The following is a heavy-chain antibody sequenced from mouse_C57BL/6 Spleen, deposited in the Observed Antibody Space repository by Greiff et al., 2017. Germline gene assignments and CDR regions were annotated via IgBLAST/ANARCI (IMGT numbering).Heavy chain of an antibody. CDR3: ERSYYSTFDY. CDR2: IYPSDSET. V-gene: IGHV1-61*01. CDR1: GYTFTSYW. J-gene: IGHJ2*01. D-gene: IGHD2-5*01. Sequence: QVQLQQPGAELVRPGSSVKLSCKASGYTFTSYWMDWVKQRPGQGLEWIGNIYPSDSETHYNQKFKDKATLTVDKSSSTAYMQLSSLTSEDSAVYYCERSYYSTFDYWGQGTTLTVSS.